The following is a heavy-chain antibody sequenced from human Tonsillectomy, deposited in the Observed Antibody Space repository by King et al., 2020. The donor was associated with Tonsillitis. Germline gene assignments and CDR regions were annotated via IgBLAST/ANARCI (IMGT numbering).Heavy chain of an antibody. V-gene: IGHV1-8*01. Sequence: VQLVESGAEGKKPGASVKVSCKASGYTFTSYDINWVRQATGQGLEWMGWMNPNSGNTGYAQKFQGRVTMTRNTSISTAYMELSSLGSEDTAVYYCARGRDIVVVVASFDYWGQGTLVTVSS. CDR2: MNPNSGNT. CDR3: ARGRDIVVVVASFDY. J-gene: IGHJ4*02. D-gene: IGHD2-15*01. CDR1: GYTFTSYD.